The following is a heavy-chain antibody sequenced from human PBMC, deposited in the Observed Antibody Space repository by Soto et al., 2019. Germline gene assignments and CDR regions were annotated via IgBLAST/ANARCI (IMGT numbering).Heavy chain of an antibody. Sequence: EVQLVESGGGLVQPGGSLRLSCAASGFTVSTKYMSWVRQAPGKGLEWVSVIYSGGSTFYADSVRGRFTISRDNSKNTGNLQMISLRDEDTAVYYCARDPWAADYWGQGTLVTVSS. D-gene: IGHD3-16*01. V-gene: IGHV3-66*01. J-gene: IGHJ4*02. CDR3: ARDPWAADY. CDR2: IYSGGST. CDR1: GFTVSTKY.